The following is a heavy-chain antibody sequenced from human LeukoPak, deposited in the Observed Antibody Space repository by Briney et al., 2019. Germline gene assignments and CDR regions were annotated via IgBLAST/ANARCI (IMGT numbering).Heavy chain of an antibody. CDR3: ASGIVGVRDAFDI. CDR1: GYTFTSYW. V-gene: IGHV5-51*01. Sequence: KNGESLKISCKGSGYTFTSYWIGWVRQMPGKGLEWMGIIYPGDSDTRYSPSFQGQVTISADKSISTAYPQWSSLKASDTAMYYCASGIVGVRDAFDIWGQGTMVTVSS. J-gene: IGHJ3*02. CDR2: IYPGDSDT. D-gene: IGHD1-26*01.